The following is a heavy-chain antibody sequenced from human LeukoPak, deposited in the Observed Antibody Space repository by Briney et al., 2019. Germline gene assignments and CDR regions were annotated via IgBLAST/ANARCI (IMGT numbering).Heavy chain of an antibody. Sequence: TGGSLRLSCSASGFTFSRYAMHWVRQAPGKGLEYVSTISNSGDRTYYADSVKGRFTISRDNSKNTLYLQMSSLRAEDTAAYHCVKDDSYYYDSSAYVAWGQGTLVTVSS. J-gene: IGHJ5*02. V-gene: IGHV3-64D*06. CDR3: VKDDSYYYDSSAYVA. CDR2: ISNSGDRT. D-gene: IGHD3-22*01. CDR1: GFTFSRYA.